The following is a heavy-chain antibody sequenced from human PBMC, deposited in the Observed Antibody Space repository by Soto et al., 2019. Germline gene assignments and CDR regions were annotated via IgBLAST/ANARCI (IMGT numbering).Heavy chain of an antibody. Sequence: SKTLSLTCTVSGGSVSSHSYYWNWIRQPPAKGLEWIGYIYYSGSTNYNPSLKSRVTISVDTSKNQFSLKLNSVTAADTAVYYCARAGYYGSGSYDYWGQGTLVTVSS. CDR3: ARAGYYGSGSYDY. D-gene: IGHD3-10*01. J-gene: IGHJ4*02. V-gene: IGHV4-61*01. CDR1: GGSVSSHSYY. CDR2: IYYSGST.